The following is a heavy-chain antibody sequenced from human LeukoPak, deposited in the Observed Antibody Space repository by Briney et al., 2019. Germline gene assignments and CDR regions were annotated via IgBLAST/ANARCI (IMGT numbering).Heavy chain of an antibody. Sequence: SETLSLTCTVSGGSISSYYWNWIRQPPGKGPEWIGYIYYSGSTNYNPSLKSRVTASVDASKNQFSLKLNSVTAADTAVYYCARAISDSSGLDYWGQGTLVTVSS. J-gene: IGHJ4*02. CDR2: IYYSGST. CDR1: GGSISSYY. D-gene: IGHD3-22*01. CDR3: ARAISDSSGLDY. V-gene: IGHV4-59*01.